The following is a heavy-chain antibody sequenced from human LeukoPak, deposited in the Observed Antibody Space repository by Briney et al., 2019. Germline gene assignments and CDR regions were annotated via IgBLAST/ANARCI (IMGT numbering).Heavy chain of an antibody. D-gene: IGHD2-2*01. J-gene: IGHJ4*02. CDR1: GITVSSYY. CDR2: IYGGGST. Sequence: PGGSLRLSCAASGITVSSYYMSWVRQAPGKGLEWVSVIYGGGSTYYADSVKGRFTISRDNSKNTLYLQMNSLRAEDTAVYYCARSDGIVTAGPFDYWGQGTLATVS. V-gene: IGHV3-53*01. CDR3: ARSDGIVTAGPFDY.